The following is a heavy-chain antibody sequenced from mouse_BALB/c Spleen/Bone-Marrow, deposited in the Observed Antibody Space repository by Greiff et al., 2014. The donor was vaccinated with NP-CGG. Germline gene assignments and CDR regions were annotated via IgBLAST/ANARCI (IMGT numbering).Heavy chain of an antibody. CDR1: GYTFTSYY. CDR2: IYPGNVNT. Sequence: SGPELVKPGASVRISCKASGYTFTSYYIHWVKQRPGQGLEWIGWIYPGNVNTKYNEKFKGKATLTADKSSSTAYMQLSSLTSEDSAVYFCARDYYGSSSFAYWGQGTLVTVSA. J-gene: IGHJ3*01. D-gene: IGHD1-1*01. V-gene: IGHV1S56*01. CDR3: ARDYYGSSSFAY.